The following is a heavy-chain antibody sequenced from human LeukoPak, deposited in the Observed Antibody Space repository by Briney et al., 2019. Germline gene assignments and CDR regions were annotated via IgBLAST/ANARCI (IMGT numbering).Heavy chain of an antibody. Sequence: GGSLRLSCAASGFTFSSYGMHWVRQAPGKGLEWVAVISYDGSNKYYADSVKGRFTISRYNSKNTLYLQMNSLRAEDKAVYYCAKDLFLRLAAAGPYYYYYGMDVWGQGTTVTVSS. CDR1: GFTFSSYG. CDR2: ISYDGSNK. CDR3: AKDLFLRLAAAGPYYYYYGMDV. D-gene: IGHD6-13*01. V-gene: IGHV3-30*18. J-gene: IGHJ6*02.